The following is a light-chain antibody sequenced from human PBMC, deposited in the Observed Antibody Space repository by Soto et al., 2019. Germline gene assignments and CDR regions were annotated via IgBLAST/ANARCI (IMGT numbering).Light chain of an antibody. Sequence: DIHVTQSPSSVSASVGHIFTITCRASQDIAGYLAWYQNKPGRAPELLIHAASSLQSGVPSRLRGSGYGTDLTLTINSLKPEDFETYYCQQAYSFPITFGHGTRLEIK. CDR3: QQAYSFPIT. CDR1: QDIAGY. CDR2: AAS. V-gene: IGKV1D-12*01. J-gene: IGKJ5*01.